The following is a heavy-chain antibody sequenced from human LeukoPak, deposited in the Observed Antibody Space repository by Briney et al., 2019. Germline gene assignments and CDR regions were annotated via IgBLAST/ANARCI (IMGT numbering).Heavy chain of an antibody. V-gene: IGHV3-48*03. CDR3: VRDRTVGSGKNAFDM. Sequence: GGSLRLSCGASGFTFSSYEMTWVRQAPGKGLEWVSYIVGSGETIYYADSVKGRFTISRDNAKNSLYLQMTSLRAEDTAVYYCVRDRTVGSGKNAFDMWGQGTMVTVSS. J-gene: IGHJ3*02. D-gene: IGHD3-10*01. CDR2: IVGSGETI. CDR1: GFTFSSYE.